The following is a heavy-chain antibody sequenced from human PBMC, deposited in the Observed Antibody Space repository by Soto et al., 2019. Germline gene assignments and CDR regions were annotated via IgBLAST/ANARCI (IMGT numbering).Heavy chain of an antibody. Sequence: GGSLRLSCAASGFTFSSYAMHWVRQAPGKGLEWVAVISYDGSNKYYADSVKGRFTISRDNSKNTLYLQMNSLRAEDTAVYYCARDPFFPPYSSSWPYYFDYWGQGTLVTVSS. J-gene: IGHJ4*02. V-gene: IGHV3-30-3*01. D-gene: IGHD6-13*01. CDR1: GFTFSSYA. CDR3: ARDPFFPPYSSSWPYYFDY. CDR2: ISYDGSNK.